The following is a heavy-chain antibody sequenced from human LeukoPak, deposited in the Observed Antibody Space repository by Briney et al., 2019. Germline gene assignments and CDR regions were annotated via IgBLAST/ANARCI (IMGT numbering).Heavy chain of an antibody. CDR2: IKQDGSEK. Sequence: GGSLRLSCAASGFTFSSYWMSWVRQAPGKGLEWVANIKQDGSEKYYVDSVKGRFTISRDNAKNSLYLQMNSLRAEDTAVYYCAREDYCSGGGCYPTFDYWGQGTLVTVSS. J-gene: IGHJ4*02. D-gene: IGHD2-15*01. V-gene: IGHV3-7*01. CDR1: GFTFSSYW. CDR3: AREDYCSGGGCYPTFDY.